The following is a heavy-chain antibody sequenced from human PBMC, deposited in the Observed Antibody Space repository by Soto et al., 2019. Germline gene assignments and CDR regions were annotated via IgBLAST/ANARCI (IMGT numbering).Heavy chain of an antibody. D-gene: IGHD1-26*01. CDR3: ASPTGSYYAPFDY. V-gene: IGHV4-30-4*01. Sequence: SETLSLTCTVSGGSISSGDYYWSWIRQPPGKGLEWIGYIYYSGSTYYNPSLKSRVTISVDTFKNQFSLKLSSVTAADTAVYYCASPTGSYYAPFDYWGQGTLVTVSS. CDR2: IYYSGST. J-gene: IGHJ4*02. CDR1: GGSISSGDYY.